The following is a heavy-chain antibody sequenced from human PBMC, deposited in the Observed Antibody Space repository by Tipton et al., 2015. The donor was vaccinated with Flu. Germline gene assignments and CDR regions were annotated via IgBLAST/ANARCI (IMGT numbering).Heavy chain of an antibody. D-gene: IGHD4-11*01. Sequence: TLSLTCAVSGGSISNDYYWGWIRQFPGKGLEWIGAVSRTGSTIYNPSLKSRATLSIDTSKNQFSLKMKSVTATDMAVYYCARRDYSNYVSDPKSWFDPWGQGTLVAVSS. J-gene: IGHJ5*02. V-gene: IGHV4-38-2*01. CDR3: ARRDYSNYVSDPKSWFDP. CDR1: GGSISNDYY. CDR2: VSRTGST.